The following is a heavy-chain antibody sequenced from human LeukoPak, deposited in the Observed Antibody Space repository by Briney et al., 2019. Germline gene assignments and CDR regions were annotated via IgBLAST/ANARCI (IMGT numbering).Heavy chain of an antibody. CDR3: AKRERGSYSLDY. CDR2: ISGSGGST. Sequence: PGGSLRLSCAASGFTFSSYAMSWVRQAPGKGLEWVSAISGSGGSTYYADSVKGRFTISRDNSKNTLYLQMNSLRGEDTAVYYCAKRERGSYSLDYWGQGTLVTVSS. J-gene: IGHJ4*02. CDR1: GFTFSSYA. D-gene: IGHD1-26*01. V-gene: IGHV3-23*01.